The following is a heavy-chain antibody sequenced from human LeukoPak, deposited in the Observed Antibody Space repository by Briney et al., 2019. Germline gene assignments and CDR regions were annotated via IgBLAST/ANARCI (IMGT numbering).Heavy chain of an antibody. J-gene: IGHJ2*01. Sequence: GGSLRLSCAASGFTFNNAWMSWVRQAPGKGLEWVSSISSSSSYIYYAGSVKGRFTISRDNAKNSLYLQMNSLRAEDTAVYYCARDRTPYSPNWYLDLWGRGTLVTVSS. CDR2: ISSSSSYI. V-gene: IGHV3-21*01. CDR3: ARDRTPYSPNWYLDL. CDR1: GFTFNNAW. D-gene: IGHD6-13*01.